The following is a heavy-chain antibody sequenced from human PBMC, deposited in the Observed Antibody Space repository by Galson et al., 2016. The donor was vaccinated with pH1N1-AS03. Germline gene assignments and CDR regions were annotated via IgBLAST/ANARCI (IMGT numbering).Heavy chain of an antibody. Sequence: SLRLSCAASGFTFSSYAMHWVRQAPGKGLEYVSAISGNGFSTYYANSVKGRFTISRDNSKNTLYLQMGSLRAEDMAVYYCARGPVSYSNYWFPHPDSWGQGTLVTVSA. J-gene: IGHJ4*02. CDR3: ARGPVSYSNYWFPHPDS. CDR2: ISGNGFST. V-gene: IGHV3-64*01. D-gene: IGHD6-13*01. CDR1: GFTFSSYA.